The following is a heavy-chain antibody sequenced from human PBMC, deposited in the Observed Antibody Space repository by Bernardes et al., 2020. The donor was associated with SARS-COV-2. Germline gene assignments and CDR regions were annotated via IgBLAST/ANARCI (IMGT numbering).Heavy chain of an antibody. CDR2: INVNNGNT. CDR3: ARYKWELQRPFDY. D-gene: IGHD1-26*01. V-gene: IGHV1-18*04. CDR1: GYTFSSYG. J-gene: IGHJ4*02. Sequence: ASVKVSCKASGYTFSSYGLSWVRQAPGQGLEWMGWINVNNGNTNYAQKLQGRVTMTTDTSRSTVYMELRSLRSDDTAVYYCARYKWELQRPFDYWGQGTLVTVSS.